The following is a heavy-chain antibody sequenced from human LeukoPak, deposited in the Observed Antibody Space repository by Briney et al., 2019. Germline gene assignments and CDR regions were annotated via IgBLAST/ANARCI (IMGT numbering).Heavy chain of an antibody. CDR3: ARDSVWQLDITPYDAFDI. V-gene: IGHV3-30*14. J-gene: IGHJ3*02. Sequence: GRSLRLSCAASGFTFSRYSMHWVRQAPGKGLEWVAVVPYDGTNNYYSDSVKGRFTVSRDNSKNTLYLQLNYLRTEDTAVYYCARDSVWQLDITPYDAFDIWGQGTMVTVSS. CDR2: VPYDGTNN. D-gene: IGHD1-1*01. CDR1: GFTFSRYS.